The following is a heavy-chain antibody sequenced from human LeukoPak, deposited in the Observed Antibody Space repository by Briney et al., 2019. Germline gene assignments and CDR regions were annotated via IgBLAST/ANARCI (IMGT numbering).Heavy chain of an antibody. Sequence: GGSLRLSCAASGFSFSSHAMSWVRQAPGKGLQWVSTISSGGGTTYYGDSVKGRFTISRDNSKSTLYLQMNSLRVDDTAIYYCANRGTKWLPPPTDAFDVWGQGTMVTVSS. V-gene: IGHV3-23*01. J-gene: IGHJ3*01. CDR3: ANRGTKWLPPPTDAFDV. CDR2: ISSGGGTT. CDR1: GFSFSSHA. D-gene: IGHD2-8*01.